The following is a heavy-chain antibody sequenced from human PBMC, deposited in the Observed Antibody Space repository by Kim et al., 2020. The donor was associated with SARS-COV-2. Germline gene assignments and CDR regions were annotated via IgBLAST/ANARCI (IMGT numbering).Heavy chain of an antibody. V-gene: IGHV1-46*01. CDR3: ARDRSYGSGSYSYGMDV. Sequence: FPGRVTMNRDTSASTVYMELSSLRSEDTAVYYCARDRSYGSGSYSYGMDVWGQGTTVTVSS. J-gene: IGHJ6*02. D-gene: IGHD3-10*01.